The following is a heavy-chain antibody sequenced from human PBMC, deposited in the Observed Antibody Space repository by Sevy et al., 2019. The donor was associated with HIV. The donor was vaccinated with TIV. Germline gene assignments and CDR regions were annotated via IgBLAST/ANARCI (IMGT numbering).Heavy chain of an antibody. D-gene: IGHD1-26*01. CDR2: IYYNGHI. J-gene: IGHJ4*02. Sequence: SETLSLTCTVSGGSNTSLYWNWIQQPPGKGLEWIANIYYNGHINYNPSLKSRVTLSLDTSKNQFSLRLSSVTAADTAMYYCAGENAWGRGYSWGQGTLVTVSS. CDR3: AGENAWGRGYS. CDR1: GGSNTSLY. V-gene: IGHV4-59*08.